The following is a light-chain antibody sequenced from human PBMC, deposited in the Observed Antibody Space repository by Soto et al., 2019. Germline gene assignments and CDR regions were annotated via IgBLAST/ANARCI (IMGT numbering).Light chain of an antibody. CDR3: QQYGSSPIT. J-gene: IGKJ5*01. Sequence: EIVLTQSPGTLSFSPGERVTLACRASQSVSSSYLAWYQQKPGQAPRLLIHGASSRATGIPDRISGSGSGTDFTLTISRLEPEDFAVYYCQQYGSSPITFGQGTLLEIK. CDR2: GAS. CDR1: QSVSSSY. V-gene: IGKV3-20*01.